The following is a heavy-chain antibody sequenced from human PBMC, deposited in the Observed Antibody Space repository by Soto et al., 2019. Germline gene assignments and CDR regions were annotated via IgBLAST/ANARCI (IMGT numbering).Heavy chain of an antibody. CDR1: GGSISSGGYY. J-gene: IGHJ4*02. CDR3: ARAFVGITGTPQNFDY. V-gene: IGHV4-31*03. CDR2: IYYSGST. D-gene: IGHD1-20*01. Sequence: PSETLSLTCTVSGGSISSGGYYWSWIRQHPGKGLEWIGYIYYSGSTYYNPSLKRRVTISVDTSKKQFSLKLRSVTAADTAVYFCARAFVGITGTPQNFDYWGQGTLVTVSS.